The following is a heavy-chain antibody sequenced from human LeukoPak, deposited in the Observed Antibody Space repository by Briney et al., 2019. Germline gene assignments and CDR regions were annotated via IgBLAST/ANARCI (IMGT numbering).Heavy chain of an antibody. CDR1: GYTFTIYG. CDR2: ISAYNGNT. CDR3: ARVRMKDYYFDY. Sequence: ASVKVSCKAPGYTFTIYGISWVRQAPGQGLEWMGWISAYNGNTNYAQKLQGRVTMTTDTSTSTAYMELRSLRSDDTAVYYCARVRMKDYYFDYWGQGTLVTVSS. D-gene: IGHD2-15*01. J-gene: IGHJ4*02. V-gene: IGHV1-18*01.